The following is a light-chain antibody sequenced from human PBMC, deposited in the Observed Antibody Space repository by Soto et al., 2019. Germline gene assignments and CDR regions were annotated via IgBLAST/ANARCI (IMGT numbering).Light chain of an antibody. V-gene: IGKV3-20*01. CDR2: GAS. Sequence: EIVLTQSPGTLSLSPGERATLSCRASQSLSSTFLAWYQQKPGQAPRLLIYGASSRATGIPDRFSGSGSGTEFTLTISSLQSEDFAVYYCQQYNDWPLTFGQGTKVDIK. CDR3: QQYNDWPLT. CDR1: QSLSSTF. J-gene: IGKJ1*01.